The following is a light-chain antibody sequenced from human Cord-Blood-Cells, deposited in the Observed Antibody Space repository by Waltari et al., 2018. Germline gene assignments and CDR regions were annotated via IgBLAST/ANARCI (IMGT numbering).Light chain of an antibody. CDR1: QSISSY. J-gene: IGKJ2*01. V-gene: IGKV1-39*01. Sequence: DIQMTQSPSSLSASVGDRVTITCRASQSISSYLNWYQQKPGKAPKLLIYAASSLQSGVPSRFSVSGSGTDFTLTISGLQPEGFATYYCQQSYSTQYTFGQGTKLEIK. CDR2: AAS. CDR3: QQSYSTQYT.